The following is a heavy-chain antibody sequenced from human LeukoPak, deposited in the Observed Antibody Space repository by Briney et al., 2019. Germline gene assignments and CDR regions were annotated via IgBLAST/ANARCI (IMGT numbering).Heavy chain of an antibody. J-gene: IGHJ3*02. CDR1: GDIFSRYA. D-gene: IGHD1-1*01. CDR2: IVPMSGPA. Sequence: ASVKVTCKASGDIFSRYANSLVRQAPAQGLEWKGSIVPMSGPAPHSQRFRGRLTITADKSTITAHMVLIGLPTEHTAFCYYVGDRPGTTIVFDIWGQGTMVTVSS. V-gene: IGHV1-69*06. CDR3: VGDRPGTTIVFDI.